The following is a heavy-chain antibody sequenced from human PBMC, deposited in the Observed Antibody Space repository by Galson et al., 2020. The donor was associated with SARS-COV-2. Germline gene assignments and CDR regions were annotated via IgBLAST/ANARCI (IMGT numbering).Heavy chain of an antibody. J-gene: IGHJ4*02. CDR3: ASNGVVTHFDN. CDR2: IYWDDDK. D-gene: IGHD3-3*01. CDR1: GFSLSTSGVG. Sequence: SGPTLVKPTQTLTLTCTFSGFSLSTSGVGVGWIRQPPGKALEWLALIYWDDDKRYSPSLKSRLTITKDTSKNQVVLTMSNMDPVDTATYYCASNGVVTHFDNWGQGALVTVSS. V-gene: IGHV2-5*02.